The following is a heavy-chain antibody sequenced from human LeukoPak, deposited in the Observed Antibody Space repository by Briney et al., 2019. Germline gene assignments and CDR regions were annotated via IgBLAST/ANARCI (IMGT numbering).Heavy chain of an antibody. V-gene: IGHV3-53*01. CDR3: ARDWNYVYAFDI. CDR2: IYSGGST. D-gene: IGHD1-7*01. J-gene: IGHJ3*02. CDR1: GFTFSSYW. Sequence: GGSLRLSCAASGFTFSSYWMSWVRQAPGKGLEWVSVIYSGGSTYYADSVKGRFTISRDNSKNTLYLQMNSLRAEDTAVYYCARDWNYVYAFDIWGQGTMVTVSS.